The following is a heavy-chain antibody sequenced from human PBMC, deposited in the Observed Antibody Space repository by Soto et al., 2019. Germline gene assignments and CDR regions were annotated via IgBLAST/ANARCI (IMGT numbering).Heavy chain of an antibody. Sequence: VQLQESGPGLVKPSRTLSLTCSVSGDSMNSGDYYWSWVRQPPGKGLQWLGYIFHRGSAYYNPSVKSRLTMSIDTSKHQFSLRLTSVTAADTARYFCARAFYDVLTGYYVRYFDHCGPGALVTVSS. D-gene: IGHD3-9*01. CDR3: ARAFYDVLTGYYVRYFDH. V-gene: IGHV4-30-4*01. CDR1: GDSMNSGDYY. J-gene: IGHJ4*02. CDR2: IFHRGSA.